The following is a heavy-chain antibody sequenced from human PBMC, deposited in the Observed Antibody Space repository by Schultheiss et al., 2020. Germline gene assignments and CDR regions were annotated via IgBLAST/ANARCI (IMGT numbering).Heavy chain of an antibody. CDR1: GFTFSSYA. CDR2: ISSSSSYI. V-gene: IGHV3-21*01. J-gene: IGHJ6*02. CDR3: ARAAYCSGGNCYSLRYYYGMDV. D-gene: IGHD2-15*01. Sequence: GGSLRLSCAASGFTFSSYAMSWVRQAPGKGLEWVSSISSSSSYIYYADSVKGRFTISRDNSKNTLYLQMNSLRAEDTAVYYCARAAYCSGGNCYSLRYYYGMDVWGQGTTITVSS.